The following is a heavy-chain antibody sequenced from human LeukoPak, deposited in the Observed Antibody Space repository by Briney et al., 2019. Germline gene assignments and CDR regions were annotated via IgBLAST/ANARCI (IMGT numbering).Heavy chain of an antibody. CDR2: IIPIFGTA. CDR3: ARALGYCSSTSCYNFDY. Sequence: SVKVSCKASGGTFSSYAISWVRRAPGQGLEWMGGIIPIFGTANYAQKFQGRVTITADESTSTAYMELSSLRSEDTAVYYCARALGYCSSTSCYNFDYWGQGTLVTVSS. V-gene: IGHV1-69*13. D-gene: IGHD2-2*02. J-gene: IGHJ4*02. CDR1: GGTFSSYA.